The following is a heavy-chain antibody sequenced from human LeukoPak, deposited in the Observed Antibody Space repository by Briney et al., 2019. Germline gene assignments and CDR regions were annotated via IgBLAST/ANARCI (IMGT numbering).Heavy chain of an antibody. CDR1: GFTFSSYW. CDR2: IKHDGSEK. D-gene: IGHD3-3*01. CDR3: ATDRGWRTSGYYLYYFEH. Sequence: GGSLRLSCAASGFTFSSYWMSWVRQAPGKGLEWVASIKHDGSEKYYVDSVRGRFTISRDNTMNSLYLQMSSLRAEDTAVYYCATDRGWRTSGYYLYYFEHWGQGTLVTFSS. V-gene: IGHV3-7*01. J-gene: IGHJ4*02.